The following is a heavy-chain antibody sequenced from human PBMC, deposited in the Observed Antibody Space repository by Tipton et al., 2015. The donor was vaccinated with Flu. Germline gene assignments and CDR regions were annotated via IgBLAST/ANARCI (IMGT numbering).Heavy chain of an antibody. CDR1: GGSINDGSSS. D-gene: IGHD4-11*01. CDR3: VRRDYSNYVSDPKSWFDP. V-gene: IGHV4-61*02. CDR2: VYVSGYT. J-gene: IGHJ5*02. Sequence: TLSLTCIVSGGSINDGSSSWSWIRQPAGKGLEWIGRVYVSGYTNDNPSLKSRVTMSVDTSKNQVSLKMKTVTAADKAVYYCVRRDYSNYVSDPKSWFDPWGQGTLVTVSS.